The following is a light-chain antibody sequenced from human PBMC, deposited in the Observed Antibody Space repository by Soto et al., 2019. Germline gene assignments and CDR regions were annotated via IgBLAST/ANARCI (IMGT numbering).Light chain of an antibody. V-gene: IGKV1-5*03. CDR2: KAS. Sequence: DIQMTQSPSTLSAYVGDRVTITCRASQSISSWLAWYQQKPGKAHKLLIYKASSLDSGVPSRFSGSGSGTEFTLTISSLQPDDFATYYCQQYNSYSYTFGQGTKLEIK. CDR3: QQYNSYSYT. J-gene: IGKJ2*01. CDR1: QSISSW.